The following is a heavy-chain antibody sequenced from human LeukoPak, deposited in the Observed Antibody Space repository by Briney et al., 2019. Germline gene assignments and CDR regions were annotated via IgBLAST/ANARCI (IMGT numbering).Heavy chain of an antibody. Sequence: ASVKVSCKASGYTFTSYDINWVRQATGQGLEWMGWMNPNSGNTGYAQKFQGRVTMTRNTSISTAYMGLSSLRSEDTAVYYCARGAEGFWSGYYENNWFDPWGQGTLVTVSS. V-gene: IGHV1-8*01. CDR2: MNPNSGNT. D-gene: IGHD3-3*01. CDR1: GYTFTSYD. J-gene: IGHJ5*02. CDR3: ARGAEGFWSGYYENNWFDP.